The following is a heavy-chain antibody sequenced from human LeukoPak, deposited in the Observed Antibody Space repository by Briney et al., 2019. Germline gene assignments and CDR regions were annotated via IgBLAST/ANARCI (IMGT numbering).Heavy chain of an antibody. CDR3: ARLILSGSYLDYFDY. V-gene: IGHV4-59*08. J-gene: IGHJ4*02. D-gene: IGHD1-26*01. CDR1: GGYIRSHY. CDR2: ISYSGNT. Sequence: SETLSLTCTVSGGYIRSHYWSCIRQPPGKGLEWIGYISYSGNTNYNPSLKSRVTISVDMSKNQFSLKLSSVTAADTAVSHCARLILSGSYLDYFDYWGQGTLVTVSS.